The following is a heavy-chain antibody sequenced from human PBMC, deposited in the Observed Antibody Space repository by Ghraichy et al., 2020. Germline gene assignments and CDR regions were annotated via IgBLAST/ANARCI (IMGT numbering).Heavy chain of an antibody. CDR1: GFTFSSYS. D-gene: IGHD6-6*01. J-gene: IGHJ6*02. CDR3: ARHPEYSSSSWYYYGMDV. Sequence: GGSLRLSCAASGFTFSSYSMNWVRQAPGKGLEWVSYISSSSSTIYYADSVKGRFTISRDNAKNSLYLQMNSLRAEDTAVYYCARHPEYSSSSWYYYGMDVWGQGTTVTVSS. V-gene: IGHV3-48*01. CDR2: ISSSSSTI.